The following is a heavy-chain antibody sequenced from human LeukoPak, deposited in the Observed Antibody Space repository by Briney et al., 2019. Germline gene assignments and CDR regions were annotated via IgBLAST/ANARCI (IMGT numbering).Heavy chain of an antibody. CDR1: GGSISSYY. Sequence: SETLSLTCTVSGGSISSYYWSWIRQPPGKGLEWIGYIYYSGSTNYNPSLKSRVTISVDTSKNQFSLKLSSVTAADTAVYYCARHGGYSSGWYVRYFDYWGQGTLVTVSS. CDR3: ARHGGYSSGWYVRYFDY. CDR2: IYYSGST. J-gene: IGHJ4*02. D-gene: IGHD6-19*01. V-gene: IGHV4-59*08.